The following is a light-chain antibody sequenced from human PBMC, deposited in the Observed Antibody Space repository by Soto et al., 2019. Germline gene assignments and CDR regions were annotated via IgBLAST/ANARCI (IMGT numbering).Light chain of an antibody. CDR1: SSDVGGYKS. CDR3: SSYTTSSTVV. J-gene: IGLJ2*01. V-gene: IGLV2-14*01. CDR2: EVI. Sequence: QSVLTQPASVSGSPGQSITISCTGTSSDVGGYKSVSWYQQHPDKAPKLLIYEVINRPSGVSNRFSGSKSGNTASLTISGLQAEDEADYYCSSYTTSSTVVFGGGTKVTVL.